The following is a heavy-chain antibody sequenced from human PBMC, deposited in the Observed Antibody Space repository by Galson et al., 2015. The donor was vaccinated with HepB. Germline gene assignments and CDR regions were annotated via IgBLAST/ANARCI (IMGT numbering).Heavy chain of an antibody. CDR2: IWYDGSNK. Sequence: SLRLSCAASGFTFSSYGMHWVRQAPGKGLEWVAVIWYDGSNKYYADSVKGRFTISRDNSKNTLYLQMNSLRAEDTAVYYCARSLDTAMVLGLDYWGQGTLVTVSS. D-gene: IGHD5-18*01. CDR3: ARSLDTAMVLGLDY. V-gene: IGHV3-33*01. CDR1: GFTFSSYG. J-gene: IGHJ4*02.